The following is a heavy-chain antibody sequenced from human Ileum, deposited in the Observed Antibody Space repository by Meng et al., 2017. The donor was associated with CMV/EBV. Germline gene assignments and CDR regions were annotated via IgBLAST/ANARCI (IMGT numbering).Heavy chain of an antibody. CDR1: GDSCSRYV. V-gene: IGHV4-4*07. CDR2: INTSGKT. Sequence: QVQLPESGAGLVKPSETLSLSRAVSGDSCSRYVWSWVRQPAGKGLEWIGRINTSGKTTYSPSLKSRVTMSLDTSKNQFSLRLTSVSAADTALYYCARDLIRDDTGSWFDPWGQGTLVTVSS. D-gene: IGHD3-16*01. CDR3: ARDLIRDDTGSWFDP. J-gene: IGHJ5*02.